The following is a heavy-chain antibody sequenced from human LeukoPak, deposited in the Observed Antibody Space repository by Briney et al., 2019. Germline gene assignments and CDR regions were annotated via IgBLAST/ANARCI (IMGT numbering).Heavy chain of an antibody. CDR3: ARDSYQDYYGRFDP. Sequence: GGSLRLSCAASGFSFSNHGMHWVRQAPGKRLEWVAAIWDDGNNKRYANSVNGRFTISRDNSENTLYLQMNGLTAEDTAMYYCARDSYQDYYGRFDPWGQGTLVIVSS. CDR1: GFSFSNHG. CDR2: IWDDGNNK. V-gene: IGHV3-33*01. J-gene: IGHJ5*02. D-gene: IGHD3-10*01.